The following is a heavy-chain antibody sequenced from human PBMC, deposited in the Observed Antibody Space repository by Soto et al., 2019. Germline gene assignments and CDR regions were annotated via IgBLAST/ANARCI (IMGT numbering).Heavy chain of an antibody. V-gene: IGHV4-4*02. J-gene: IGHJ4*02. CDR3: ARAGGGMAKITLDY. Sequence: PSETLSLTCAVSGGSISSSNWWSCVRQPPGKGLEWIGEIYHSGSTNYNPSLKSRVTISVDKSKNQFSLKLSSVTAADTAVYYWARAGGGMAKITLDYWGQGTPVTVSS. D-gene: IGHD3-16*01. CDR2: IYHSGST. CDR1: GGSISSSNW.